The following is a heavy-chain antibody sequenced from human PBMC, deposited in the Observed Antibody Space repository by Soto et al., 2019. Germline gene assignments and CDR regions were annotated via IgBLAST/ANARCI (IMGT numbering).Heavy chain of an antibody. V-gene: IGHV4-34*01. CDR2: INHSGST. D-gene: IGHD2-15*01. J-gene: IGHJ4*02. Sequence: QVQLQQWGAGLLKPSETLSLTCAVYGGSFSGYYWSWIRQPPGKGLEGIGEINHSGSTNYNPSLKSRVTISVDTSKNQFSLKLSSVTAADTAVYYCARGVTVVVVAATRGSLFDYWGQGTLVTVSS. CDR3: ARGVTVVVVAATRGSLFDY. CDR1: GGSFSGYY.